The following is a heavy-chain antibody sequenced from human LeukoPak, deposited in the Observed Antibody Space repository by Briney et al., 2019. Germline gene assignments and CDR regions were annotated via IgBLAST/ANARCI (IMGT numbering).Heavy chain of an antibody. D-gene: IGHD2-21*01. CDR2: IYYSGST. CDR1: GGSISSSSYY. CDR3: AGPGVVVIATSFAFDI. J-gene: IGHJ3*02. V-gene: IGHV4-39*01. Sequence: SETLSLTCTVPGGSISSSSYYWGWIRQPPGKGLEWIGSIYYSGSTYYNPSLKSRVTISVDTSKNQFSLKLSSVTAADTAVYYCAGPGVVVIATSFAFDIWGQGTMVTVSS.